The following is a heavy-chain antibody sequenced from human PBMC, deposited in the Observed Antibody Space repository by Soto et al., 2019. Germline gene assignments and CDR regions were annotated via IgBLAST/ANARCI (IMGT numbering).Heavy chain of an antibody. Sequence: ASVKVSCKASGYTFSDYYIHWVRQAPGQGLEWMGWINPNSGGTKYAPKFQGGVTMTRDTSITTAYMELSRLRSGDTAVYYCAREQATAKPEVLYFWGQGTLVTVSS. CDR2: INPNSGGT. J-gene: IGHJ4*02. CDR3: AREQATAKPEVLYF. D-gene: IGHD1-1*01. V-gene: IGHV1-2*02. CDR1: GYTFSDYY.